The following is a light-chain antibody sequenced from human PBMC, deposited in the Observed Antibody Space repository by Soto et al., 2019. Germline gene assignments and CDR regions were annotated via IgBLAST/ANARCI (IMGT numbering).Light chain of an antibody. J-gene: IGLJ1*01. V-gene: IGLV2-8*01. CDR2: EVT. Sequence: LTQPPSASGSPWQSVAFSCTGTSSDVGGYDFVSWYQQHPGKAPRLVIYEVTKRPSGIADRFSGSKSGNTASLTVSGLQAEDEADYYCSSYAGNRHFYVFGTGTKVTVL. CDR3: SSYAGNRHFYV. CDR1: SSDVGGYDF.